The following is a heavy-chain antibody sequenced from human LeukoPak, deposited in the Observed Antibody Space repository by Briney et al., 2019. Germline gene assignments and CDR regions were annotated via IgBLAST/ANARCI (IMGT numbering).Heavy chain of an antibody. CDR3: ASSVSGGELDY. D-gene: IGHD3-16*01. CDR2: IYYSGST. Sequence: SETLSLTCTVSGGSISSYYGSWIRQPPGKGLEWIGYIYYSGSTNYNPSLKSRVTISVDTSKNQFSLKLSSVTAADTAVYCCASSVSGGELDYWGQGTLVTVSS. CDR1: GGSISSYY. V-gene: IGHV4-59*01. J-gene: IGHJ4*02.